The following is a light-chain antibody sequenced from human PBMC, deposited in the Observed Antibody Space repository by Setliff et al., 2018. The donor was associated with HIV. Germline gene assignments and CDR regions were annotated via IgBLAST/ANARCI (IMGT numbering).Light chain of an antibody. CDR2: EVN. V-gene: IGLV2-14*01. CDR1: SSDVGAYDY. J-gene: IGLJ1*01. CDR3: SSYTSGRSYV. Sequence: QSVLTQPASVSGSPGQSITISCTGTSSDVGAYDYVSWYQQHPGKAPKLLIYEVNIRPSGISSRFSGSKSGNTASLTISGLRAEDEADYYCSSYTSGRSYVFGSGTKV.